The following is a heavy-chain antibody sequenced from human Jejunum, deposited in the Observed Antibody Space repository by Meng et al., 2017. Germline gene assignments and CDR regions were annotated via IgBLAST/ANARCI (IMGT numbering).Heavy chain of an antibody. J-gene: IGHJ4*02. V-gene: IGHV3-23*05. Sequence: GESLKISCAASGFNFHNYAMTWVRQAPGKGLEWVSSVSGSGASGRSVDTYYADSVEGRFTISRDDSKNTMYLHMNSLSAEDTAVYYCAKDSPLLQQLVHFDYWGQGTLVTVSS. CDR2: VSGSGASGRSVDT. CDR3: AKDSPLLQQLVHFDY. CDR1: GFNFHNYA. D-gene: IGHD6-13*01.